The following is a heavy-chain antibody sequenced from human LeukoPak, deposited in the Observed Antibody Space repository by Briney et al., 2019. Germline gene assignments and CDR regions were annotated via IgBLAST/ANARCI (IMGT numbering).Heavy chain of an antibody. Sequence: GGSLRLSCAASGFTFSSYGMSWVRQAPGKGVEWVSAISGSGGSTYYADSVKGRFTISRDNSKNTLYLQMNSLRAEDTAVYYCAKGVGYCSGGSCQQFDYWGQGTLVTVSS. CDR1: GFTFSSYG. J-gene: IGHJ4*02. CDR3: AKGVGYCSGGSCQQFDY. D-gene: IGHD2-15*01. CDR2: ISGSGGST. V-gene: IGHV3-23*01.